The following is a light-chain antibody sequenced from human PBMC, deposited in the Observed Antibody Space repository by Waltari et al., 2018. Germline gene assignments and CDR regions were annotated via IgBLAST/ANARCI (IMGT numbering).Light chain of an antibody. J-gene: IGKJ1*01. CDR2: GAS. CDR3: QQSYSTPLT. V-gene: IGKV3-15*01. Sequence: EIVMTQSPVTLSVSPGERATLSCRASQSVGTKLAWYQQKPGQAPRLLIYGASTRATGIAARFSGSGSGTDFTLTISSLQPEDFATYYCQQSYSTPLTFGQGTKVEIK. CDR1: QSVGTK.